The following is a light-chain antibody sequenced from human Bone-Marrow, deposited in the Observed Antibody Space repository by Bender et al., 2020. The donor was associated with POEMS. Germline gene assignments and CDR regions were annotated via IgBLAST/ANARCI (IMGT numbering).Light chain of an antibody. Sequence: QSVLTQPPSASGTPGQRVTISCSGSSSNIGGNAVNWWQQLPGTAPKLIIYGNDQRPSGVPHRFSGSKCGASASLAISGLQSEDEADYFCSAWDGILNGWVFGGGTELSVL. J-gene: IGLJ3*02. CDR1: SSNIGGNA. V-gene: IGLV1-44*01. CDR3: SAWDGILNGWV. CDR2: GND.